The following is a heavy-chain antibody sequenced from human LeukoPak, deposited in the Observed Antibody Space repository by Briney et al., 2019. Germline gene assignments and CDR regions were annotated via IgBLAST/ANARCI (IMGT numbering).Heavy chain of an antibody. Sequence: GGSLRLSCAASGFTFSTYAMSWVRQAPGKGLEWVSGISGSADYTYYADSVKGQFTISRDNSKNTLYLEMNSLRAEDTALYYCARDRYGASCFYGLDVWGQGTTVTVSS. CDR3: ARDRYGASCFYGLDV. CDR2: ISGSADYT. V-gene: IGHV3-23*01. J-gene: IGHJ6*02. CDR1: GFTFSTYA. D-gene: IGHD4/OR15-4a*01.